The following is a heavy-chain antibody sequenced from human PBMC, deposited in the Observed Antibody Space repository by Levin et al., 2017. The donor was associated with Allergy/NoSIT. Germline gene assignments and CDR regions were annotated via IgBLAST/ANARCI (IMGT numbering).Heavy chain of an antibody. CDR1: GGSISSSTSY. J-gene: IGHJ4*02. CDR3: ARLLRELTGAFDY. CDR2: IYYAGDT. V-gene: IGHV4-39*01. Sequence: SETLSLTCSVSGGSISSSTSYGGWIRQAPGKGLEWIGIIYYAGDTFYSPSLKSRITMSVDTSKNQFSLKVTSVTAADTSVYYCARLLRELTGAFDYWGQGILVTVSS. D-gene: IGHD7-27*01.